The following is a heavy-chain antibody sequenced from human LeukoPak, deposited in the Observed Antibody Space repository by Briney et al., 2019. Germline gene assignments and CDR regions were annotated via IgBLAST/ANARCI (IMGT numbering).Heavy chain of an antibody. D-gene: IGHD1-26*01. Sequence: ASVKVSFKASGYTFTGYYMHWVRQAPGQGLEWMGWINPNSGGTNYAQKFQGRVTMTRDTSISTAYMELSRLRSDDTAVYYCARSQSYDDYFDYWGQGTLVTVSS. V-gene: IGHV1-2*02. J-gene: IGHJ4*02. CDR1: GYTFTGYY. CDR3: ARSQSYDDYFDY. CDR2: INPNSGGT.